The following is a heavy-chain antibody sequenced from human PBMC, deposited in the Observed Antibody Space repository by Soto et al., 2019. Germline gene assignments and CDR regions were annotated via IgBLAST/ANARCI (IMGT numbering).Heavy chain of an antibody. CDR3: AKDNDFWSDPAAIDY. J-gene: IGHJ4*02. CDR2: ISGSGGST. V-gene: IGHV3-23*01. D-gene: IGHD3-3*01. Sequence: GGSLRLSCAASGFTFSSYAMSWVRQAPGKGLEWVSAISGSGGSTYYADSVKGRFTISRDNSKNTLYLQMNSLRAEDTAVYYCAKDNDFWSDPAAIDYWGQGTLVTVSS. CDR1: GFTFSSYA.